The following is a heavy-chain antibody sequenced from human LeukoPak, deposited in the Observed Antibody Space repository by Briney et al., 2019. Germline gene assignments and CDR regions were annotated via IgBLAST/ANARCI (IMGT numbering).Heavy chain of an antibody. CDR3: ARGAEAETSPLDF. J-gene: IGHJ4*02. Sequence: ASVKVSCKASGGTFSSYAISWVRQAPGQGLEWLRWVNPKSGGTDYAQQFQGRVTMTRDTSSSTDYLEVRSLRSDDMAVYYCARGAEAETSPLDFWGQGTPVTVSS. V-gene: IGHV1-2*02. D-gene: IGHD6-13*01. CDR1: GGTFSSYA. CDR2: VNPKSGGT.